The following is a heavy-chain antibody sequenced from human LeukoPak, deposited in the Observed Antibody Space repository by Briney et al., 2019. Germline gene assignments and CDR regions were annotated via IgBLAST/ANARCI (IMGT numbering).Heavy chain of an antibody. Sequence: GGSLRLSCAASGFTFSNCATHWVRQAPGKGLEWVAFIRYDGSIKYYVDSVKGRFTISRDNSKNTVYLQMNSLRTGDTAVYYCARDRCSSTTCSPDYWGQGTLVTVSS. V-gene: IGHV3-30*02. CDR3: ARDRCSSTTCSPDY. D-gene: IGHD2-2*01. J-gene: IGHJ4*02. CDR2: IRYDGSIK. CDR1: GFTFSNCA.